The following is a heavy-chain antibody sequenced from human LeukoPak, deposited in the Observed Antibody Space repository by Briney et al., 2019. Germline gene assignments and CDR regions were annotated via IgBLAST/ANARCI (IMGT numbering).Heavy chain of an antibody. J-gene: IGHJ5*02. Sequence: ASETLSLTCAVYGGSLNGYYWSWIRQPPGKGLEWIGEGGNSGGTKFNPSLKSRVTISADTSKNQFSLKLSSVTAADTAVYYCAKNGQSGFSFDPWGQGTLVTVSS. CDR1: GGSLNGYY. V-gene: IGHV4-34*01. D-gene: IGHD1-26*01. CDR2: GGNSGGT. CDR3: AKNGQSGFSFDP.